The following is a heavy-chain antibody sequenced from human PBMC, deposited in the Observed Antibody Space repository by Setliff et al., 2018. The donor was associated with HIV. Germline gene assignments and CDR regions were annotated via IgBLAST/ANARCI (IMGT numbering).Heavy chain of an antibody. D-gene: IGHD2-2*02. Sequence: PGGSLRLSCAASGFTFSSYEMNWVRQDPGKGLEWVSYIGTSTSNIYYADSVKGRFTISRDNAKNSLYLQMNSLRAADTAVYYCARDAGALAAIEGAFDIWGQGTMVTVSS. CDR3: ARDAGALAAIEGAFDI. J-gene: IGHJ3*02. CDR1: GFTFSSYE. CDR2: IGTSTSNI. V-gene: IGHV3-48*03.